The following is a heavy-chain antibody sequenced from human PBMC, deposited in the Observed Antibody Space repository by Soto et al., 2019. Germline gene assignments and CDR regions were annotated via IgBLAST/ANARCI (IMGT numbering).Heavy chain of an antibody. CDR2: IYYSGST. CDR1: GGSISSYY. J-gene: IGHJ4*02. D-gene: IGHD2-15*01. V-gene: IGHV4-59*08. CDR3: ARHGLGYCSGGSCYPPPLFDY. Sequence: SETLSLICTVSGGSISSYYWSWIRQPPGKGLEWIGYIYYSGSTNYNPSLKSRVTISVDTSKNQFSLKLSSVTAADTAVYYCARHGLGYCSGGSCYPPPLFDYWGQGTLVTVSS.